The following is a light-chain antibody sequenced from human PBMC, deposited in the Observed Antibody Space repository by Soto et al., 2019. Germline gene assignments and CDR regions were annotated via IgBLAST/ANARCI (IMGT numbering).Light chain of an antibody. CDR2: DAS. Sequence: DIQLTQSPSFLSASVGDRVTITCRASQGISSYLAWYQQKPGQAPQLLIYDASTLESGVPSRFSGSGSGTDFTLTISSLQPEDFATYYCQQSYSTPLTFGGGTKVDIK. CDR3: QQSYSTPLT. V-gene: IGKV1-39*01. J-gene: IGKJ4*01. CDR1: QGISSY.